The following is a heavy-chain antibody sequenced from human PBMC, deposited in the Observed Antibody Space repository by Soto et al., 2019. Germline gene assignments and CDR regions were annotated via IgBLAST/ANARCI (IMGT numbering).Heavy chain of an antibody. D-gene: IGHD3-16*01. J-gene: IGHJ4*02. V-gene: IGHV4-4*02. CDR1: GGSIYTDDW. Sequence: QVRLQESGPGLVEPSGTLSLTCTVSGGSIYTDDWWTWVRQTPGKGMEWIGEVHQLVGTNYNPSPRSRVTISIDKSKNQFSLELTSVTAADTAVYYCANWGGLNFPRLYWGPGTLVAVSS. CDR3: ANWGGLNFPRLY. CDR2: VHQLVGT.